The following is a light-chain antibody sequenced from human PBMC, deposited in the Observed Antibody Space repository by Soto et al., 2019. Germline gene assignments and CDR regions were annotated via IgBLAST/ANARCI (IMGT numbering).Light chain of an antibody. Sequence: EIVLTQSPGTLSLSPGERATLSCRASQSVSSSYLAWYQQKPGLAPRLLIYGASIRATGIPDRFSGSGSGTDFTLTISRLEPEDFAVYYCQQYGGSSYTFGQGTKLEIK. CDR1: QSVSSSY. J-gene: IGKJ2*01. CDR3: QQYGGSSYT. CDR2: GAS. V-gene: IGKV3-20*01.